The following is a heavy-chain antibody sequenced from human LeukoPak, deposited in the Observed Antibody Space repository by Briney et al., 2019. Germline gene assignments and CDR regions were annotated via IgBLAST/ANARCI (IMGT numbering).Heavy chain of an antibody. Sequence: PGGSLRLSCAASGFTLSNFAMHWVRQATGEGLEWASAIGTAGDTFYPGSVKGRFTISRENAKNSLYLQMNSLRAEDTAVYYCARQMTPHGNFDYWGQGTLVTVSS. J-gene: IGHJ4*02. CDR3: ARQMTPHGNFDY. CDR2: IGTAGDT. D-gene: IGHD1-26*01. CDR1: GFTLSNFA. V-gene: IGHV3-13*01.